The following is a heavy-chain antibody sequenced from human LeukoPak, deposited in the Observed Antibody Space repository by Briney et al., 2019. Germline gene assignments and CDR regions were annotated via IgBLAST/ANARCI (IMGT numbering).Heavy chain of an antibody. Sequence: PSETLSLTCTVSGGSISSNYWSWIRQPPGKGLEWIGCRYDIRGTNYNPSLQSRSTIPVNTSKDQLSLNVTAVTAPRTAGCDLPRDSGSYSFQSWGQGTLATVFS. CDR1: GGSISSNY. J-gene: IGHJ4*02. CDR3: PRDSGSYSFQS. CDR2: RYDIRGT. V-gene: IGHV4-59*01. D-gene: IGHD1-26*01.